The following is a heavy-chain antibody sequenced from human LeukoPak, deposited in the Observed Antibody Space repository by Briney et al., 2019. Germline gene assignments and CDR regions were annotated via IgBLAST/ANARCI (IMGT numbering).Heavy chain of an antibody. D-gene: IGHD5-12*01. CDR3: AKGQRPDSGYDIDS. Sequence: GGSLRLSCAVSGFTFSTYSMSWVRQAPRKGLEWVSVIYPSGGTTYYADSVKGRFTISRDNSKNTLYLQMHSLRAEDTALYYCAKGQRPDSGYDIDSWGQGTLVTVSS. CDR2: IYPSGGTT. CDR1: GFTFSTYS. V-gene: IGHV3-23*01. J-gene: IGHJ4*02.